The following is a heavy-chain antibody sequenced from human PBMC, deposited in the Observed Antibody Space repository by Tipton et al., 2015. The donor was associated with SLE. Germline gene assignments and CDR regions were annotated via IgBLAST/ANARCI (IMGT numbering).Heavy chain of an antibody. CDR3: ANIDVYDYIWGSSFDY. V-gene: IGHV3-30*02. D-gene: IGHD3-16*01. J-gene: IGHJ4*02. CDR1: GFTFSSYA. CDR2: IRYDGSNK. Sequence: GSLRLSCAASGFTFSSYAMHWVRQAPGKGLEWVAFIRYDGSNKDYGDSVKGRFTISRDNSKNTLYLQMNSLRAEDTAVYYCANIDVYDYIWGSSFDYWGQGTLVTVSS.